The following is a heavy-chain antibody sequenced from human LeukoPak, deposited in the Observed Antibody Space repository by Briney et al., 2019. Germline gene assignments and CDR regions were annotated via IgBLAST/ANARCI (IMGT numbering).Heavy chain of an antibody. CDR2: IKQDGNEK. V-gene: IGHV3-7*01. Sequence: GGSLRLSCAASGFTFSNYWMSWVRQAPGKGLEWVANIKQDGNEKYYVDSVKGRFTISRDNAKNSLFLQMNSLRAGDTAVYYCASGYNYGYLFDCWGQGTLVTVSS. CDR3: ASGYNYGYLFDC. D-gene: IGHD5-18*01. CDR1: GFTFSNYW. J-gene: IGHJ4*02.